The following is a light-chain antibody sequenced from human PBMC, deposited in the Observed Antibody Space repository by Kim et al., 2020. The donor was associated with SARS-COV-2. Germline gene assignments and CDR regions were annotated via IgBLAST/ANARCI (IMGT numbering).Light chain of an antibody. CDR1: QNISSD. CDR3: QQSYSTPYT. V-gene: IGKV1-39*01. J-gene: IGKJ2*01. CDR2: AAS. Sequence: SASVGERVTIPCRASQNISSDLNWYQQRPGNAPKLLIYAASSLQSGVPSRFSGSGSGTDFTLTITSLQPGDFATYYCQQSYSTPYTFGQGTKLEI.